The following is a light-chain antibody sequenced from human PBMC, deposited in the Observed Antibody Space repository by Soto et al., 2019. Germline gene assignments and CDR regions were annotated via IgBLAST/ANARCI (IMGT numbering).Light chain of an antibody. CDR2: GAS. CDR1: QSVSSY. V-gene: IGKV3-15*01. Sequence: IVSAPSQAPLCLSLGEXSTRSXXXSQSVSSYLAWYQQKPGQAPRLIXYGASTRATGIPARFSGSGSGTEFTLTISSLQSEDFAVYYCQQYTNWPPRTXGQGTKVDIK. J-gene: IGKJ1*01. CDR3: QQYTNWPPRT.